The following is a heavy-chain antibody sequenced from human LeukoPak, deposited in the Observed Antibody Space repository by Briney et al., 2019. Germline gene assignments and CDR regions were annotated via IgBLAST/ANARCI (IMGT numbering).Heavy chain of an antibody. Sequence: SETLSLTCAVSGGSISRSGYSWSWIRQPPGKGLDWIAYIYYTGSTYYNPSLKSRVTISLDTSKNQFSLNLSSVTAADTAVYYCARSSMVRGVILDWFDPWGQGTLVTVSS. V-gene: IGHV4-30-4*07. J-gene: IGHJ5*02. CDR2: IYYTGST. CDR3: ARSSMVRGVILDWFDP. D-gene: IGHD3-10*01. CDR1: GGSISRSGYS.